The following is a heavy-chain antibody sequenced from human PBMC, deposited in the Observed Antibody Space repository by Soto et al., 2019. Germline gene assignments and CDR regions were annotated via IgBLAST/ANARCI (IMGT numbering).Heavy chain of an antibody. J-gene: IGHJ4*02. Sequence: QVQLQESGPGLVKPSQTLSLTCTVSGGSIINGDTYLNWIRQHPEKGLEWMGYINYRGTNNYNPALNSRILISIDTSKNQFPLRLTSVTAADTAVYYCARDAPGVAPYWGQGTLVTVSS. V-gene: IGHV4-31*03. D-gene: IGHD2-15*01. CDR1: GGSIINGDTY. CDR2: INYRGTN. CDR3: ARDAPGVAPY.